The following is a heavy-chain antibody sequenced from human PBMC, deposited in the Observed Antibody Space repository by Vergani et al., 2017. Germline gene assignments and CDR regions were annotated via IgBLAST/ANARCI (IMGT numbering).Heavy chain of an antibody. CDR2: ISGSGGST. V-gene: IGHV3-23*01. Sequence: EVQLLESGGGLVQPGGSLRLSCAASGFTFSSYAMSWVRQAPGKGLEWVSAISGSGGSTYYADSVKGRFTISRDNSKNTLYLQMKSLRAEDTAVYYCAKTLGPYDSSGYLDAFDIWGQGTMVTVSS. J-gene: IGHJ3*02. CDR1: GFTFSSYA. CDR3: AKTLGPYDSSGYLDAFDI. D-gene: IGHD3-22*01.